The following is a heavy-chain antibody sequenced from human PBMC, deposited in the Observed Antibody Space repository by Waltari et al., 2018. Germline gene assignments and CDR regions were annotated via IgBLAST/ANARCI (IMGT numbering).Heavy chain of an antibody. CDR1: GISFSQYW. CDR2: IKHDGTDK. J-gene: IGHJ4*02. D-gene: IGHD6-13*01. Sequence: EVLLVESGGDLVQPGGSLRISCATSGISFSQYWMSWVRQSPGKGLEWVATIKHDGTDKYYVDSVKGRFTVSRDNAKSSLYLQMNSLRVEDTAIYYCARDQADGTIAYFEYWGQGTLVTVSS. CDR3: ARDQADGTIAYFEY. V-gene: IGHV3-7*01.